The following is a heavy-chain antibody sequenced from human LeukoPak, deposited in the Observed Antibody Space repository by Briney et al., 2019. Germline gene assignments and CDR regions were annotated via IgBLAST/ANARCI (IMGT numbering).Heavy chain of an antibody. V-gene: IGHV4-39*07. D-gene: IGHD5-12*01. CDR2: IYYSGTT. Sequence: PSETLSLTCTVSGGSISTSNHYWGWIRQPPGKGLEWIGSIYYSGTTYYNPSLKSRVTISIDTSKNQFSLKLSSVTAADTAVYYCARRRGWLPAPYFDYWGQGTLVTVSS. J-gene: IGHJ4*02. CDR3: ARRRGWLPAPYFDY. CDR1: GGSISTSNHY.